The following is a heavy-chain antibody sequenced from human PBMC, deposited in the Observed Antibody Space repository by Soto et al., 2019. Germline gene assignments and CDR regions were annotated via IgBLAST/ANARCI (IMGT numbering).Heavy chain of an antibody. CDR2: ISSGSKTI. Sequence: EVHLVESGGGLVQWGGSLTLSCAASGFTFSAYSVNWVRQAPGKGLEWISYISSGSKTIYYADSVKGRFIVSRDNAKNSQYLQMNSLRDEDTAVYYCVREDILGVRSFDYWGQGTLVTVSS. D-gene: IGHD3-9*01. J-gene: IGHJ4*02. V-gene: IGHV3-48*02. CDR3: VREDILGVRSFDY. CDR1: GFTFSAYS.